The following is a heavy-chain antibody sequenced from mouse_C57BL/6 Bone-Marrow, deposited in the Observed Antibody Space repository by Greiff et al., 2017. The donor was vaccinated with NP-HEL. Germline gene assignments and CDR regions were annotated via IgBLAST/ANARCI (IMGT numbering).Heavy chain of an antibody. Sequence: QVQLQQSGAELVKPGASVKLSCKASGYTFTSYWMQWVKQRPGQGLEWIGEIDPSDSNTNYNQKFKGKATLTADTSSSTAYMQLSSLTSEDSAVYYCASFGRWLPAWFDYWGQGTLVTVSA. CDR3: ASFGRWLPAWFDY. J-gene: IGHJ3*01. D-gene: IGHD2-3*01. V-gene: IGHV1-50*01. CDR1: GYTFTSYW. CDR2: IDPSDSNT.